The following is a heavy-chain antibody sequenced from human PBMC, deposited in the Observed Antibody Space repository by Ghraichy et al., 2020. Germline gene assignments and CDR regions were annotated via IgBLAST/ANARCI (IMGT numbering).Heavy chain of an antibody. CDR1: GGSISSYY. J-gene: IGHJ3*02. CDR3: ARERARPPHFMATIKEHDAFDI. V-gene: IGHV4-59*01. D-gene: IGHD5-24*01. Sequence: ESLNISCTVSGGSISSYYWSWIRQPPGKGLEWIGYIYYSGSTNYNPSLKSRVTISVDTSKNQFSLKLSSVTAADTAVYYCARERARPPHFMATIKEHDAFDIWGQGTMVTVSS. CDR2: IYYSGST.